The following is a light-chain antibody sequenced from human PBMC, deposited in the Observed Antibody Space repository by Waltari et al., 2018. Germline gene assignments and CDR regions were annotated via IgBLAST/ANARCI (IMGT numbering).Light chain of an antibody. CDR3: HQSDRSPYT. J-gene: IGKJ2*01. CDR1: QYVGSS. V-gene: IGKV6-21*02. CDR2: YVS. Sequence: DIVLTQYPDFQSVGRNERVTITCRPSQYVGSSIHWYLQRPNQPPRLLIKYVSDSISGVPSRFSGSGSGTYFTLTINGLEPEDAGTYYCHQSDRSPYTFGQGTQLQI.